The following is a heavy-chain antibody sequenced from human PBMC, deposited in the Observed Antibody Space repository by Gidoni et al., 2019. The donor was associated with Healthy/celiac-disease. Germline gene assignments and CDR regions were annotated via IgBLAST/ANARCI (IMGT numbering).Heavy chain of an antibody. Sequence: QITLKESGPTLVKPTQTLTLTCTFSGFPLSTSGVAVGWIRQPPGKALEWLALIYWNDDKRYSPSLKSRLTITKDTSKNQVVLTMTNMDPVDTATYYCAHRRRPRYCSSTSCYEVDVWGKGTTVTVSS. CDR1: GFPLSTSGVA. CDR3: AHRRRPRYCSSTSCYEVDV. D-gene: IGHD2-2*01. V-gene: IGHV2-5*01. CDR2: IYWNDDK. J-gene: IGHJ6*04.